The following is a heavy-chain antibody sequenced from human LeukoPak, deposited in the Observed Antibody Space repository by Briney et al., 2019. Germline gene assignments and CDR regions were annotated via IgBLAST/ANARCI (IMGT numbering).Heavy chain of an antibody. V-gene: IGHV3-20*04. D-gene: IGHD2-8*01. J-gene: IGHJ4*02. CDR2: INWNGGST. CDR1: GFTFDDYG. Sequence: GGSLRLSCAASGFTFDDYGMSWVRQAPGKGLEWVSGINWNGGSTGYADSVKGRFTISRDNAKNSLYLQMNSLRAVDTALYYCARDLYCTNGVCFPTDYWGQGTLVTVSS. CDR3: ARDLYCTNGVCFPTDY.